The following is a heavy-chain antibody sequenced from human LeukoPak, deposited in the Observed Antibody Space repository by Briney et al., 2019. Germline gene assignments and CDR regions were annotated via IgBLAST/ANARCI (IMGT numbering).Heavy chain of an antibody. CDR1: GYTFTNYG. CDR2: ISAYNGNT. CDR3: ARGPSSVATRQDY. D-gene: IGHD6-6*01. V-gene: IGHV1-18*01. J-gene: IGHJ4*02. Sequence: ASVKVPCKASGYTFTNYGINWVRQAPGQGLEWMGWISAYNGNTNYAQKVQGRVTMTTDTSTSTAYVELRSLRSDDTAVYYCARGPSSVATRQDYWGQGTLVTVPS.